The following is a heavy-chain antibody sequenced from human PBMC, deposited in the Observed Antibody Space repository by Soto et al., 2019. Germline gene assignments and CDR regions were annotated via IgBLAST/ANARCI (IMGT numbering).Heavy chain of an antibody. CDR3: AKGGNTNTHYYYYMDV. Sequence: EVHLLESGGDLVQPGGPLRLSCAASGFTFSDYAMSWVRQAPGKGLEWVSTISGRGDSTYHADSVKGRFTISRDNSKNMGYLQMNSMGAGDTATYYCAKGGNTNTHYYYYMDVWGKGTTVTVYS. J-gene: IGHJ6*03. D-gene: IGHD2-2*01. V-gene: IGHV3-23*01. CDR2: ISGRGDST. CDR1: GFTFSDYA.